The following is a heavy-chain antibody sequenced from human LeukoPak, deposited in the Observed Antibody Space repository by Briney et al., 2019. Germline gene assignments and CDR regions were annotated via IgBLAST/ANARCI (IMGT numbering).Heavy chain of an antibody. CDR1: GFTFSSFA. CDR2: IKQDGSEK. CDR3: ARATGSYYSLGY. J-gene: IGHJ4*02. V-gene: IGHV3-7*01. Sequence: PGGSLRLSCAASGFTFSSFAMHWVRQAPGKGLEWVANIKQDGSEKYYVDSVKGRFTISRDNAKNSLYLQMNSLRAEDTAVYYCARATGSYYSLGYWGQGTLVTVSS. D-gene: IGHD1-26*01.